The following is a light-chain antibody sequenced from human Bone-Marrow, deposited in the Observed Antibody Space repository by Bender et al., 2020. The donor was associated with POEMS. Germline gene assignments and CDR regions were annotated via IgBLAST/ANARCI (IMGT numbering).Light chain of an antibody. Sequence: QSALTQPASVSGSPGQSITISCTGTSSDVGTYVYVYWYQQHPGKAPRLLIYDVTNRPSGVSNRFSGSKSGNTASLTISGLQAEDEADYYCSSYTSSNTVIFGGGTKLTVL. J-gene: IGLJ2*01. CDR3: SSYTSSNTVI. CDR2: DVT. CDR1: SSDVGTYVY. V-gene: IGLV2-14*03.